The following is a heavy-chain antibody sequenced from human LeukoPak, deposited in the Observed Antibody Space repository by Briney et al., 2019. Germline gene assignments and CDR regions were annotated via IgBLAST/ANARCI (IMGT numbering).Heavy chain of an antibody. J-gene: IGHJ4*02. CDR1: GFTFSSYS. Sequence: GGSLRLSCAASGFTFSSYSMNWVRQAPGKGLEWVSSISSSSSYIYYADSVKGRLTISRDNAKNSLYLQMNSLRAEDTAVYYCAREENDFWSGYYSTFFDYWGQGTLVTVSS. CDR2: ISSSSSYI. V-gene: IGHV3-21*01. CDR3: AREENDFWSGYYSTFFDY. D-gene: IGHD3-3*01.